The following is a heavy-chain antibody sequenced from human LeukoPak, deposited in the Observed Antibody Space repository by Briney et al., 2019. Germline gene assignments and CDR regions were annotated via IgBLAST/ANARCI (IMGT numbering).Heavy chain of an antibody. CDR1: GFTVSSNY. CDR3: ARLEVGATGFDY. Sequence: GGSLRLSCAASGFTVSSNYMSWVRQAPGKGLEWVSVIYSGGSTYYADSVKGRFTISRDNSKNTLYLQMNSLRAEDTAVYYCARLEVGATGFDYWGQGTLVTVSS. J-gene: IGHJ4*02. D-gene: IGHD1-26*01. V-gene: IGHV3-53*01. CDR2: IYSGGST.